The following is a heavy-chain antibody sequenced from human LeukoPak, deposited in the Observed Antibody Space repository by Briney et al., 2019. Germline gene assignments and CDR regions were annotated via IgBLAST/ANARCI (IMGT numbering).Heavy chain of an antibody. Sequence: PSETLSLTYTVSGDTINPYHWTWIRQTAGKGLEWIGRVHMSGSTNYNPSLWSRVAISMDNSKNQFSLKVNSVTAADTGVYYCARDESSRDDSGGYHYWGQGTLVTVSS. CDR2: VHMSGST. CDR3: ARDESSRDDSGGYHY. D-gene: IGHD3-22*01. CDR1: GDTINPYH. J-gene: IGHJ4*02. V-gene: IGHV4-4*07.